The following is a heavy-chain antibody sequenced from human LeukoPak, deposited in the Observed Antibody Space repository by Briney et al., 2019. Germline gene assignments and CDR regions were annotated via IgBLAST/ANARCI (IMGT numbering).Heavy chain of an antibody. V-gene: IGHV3-53*01. Sequence: GGSLRLSCAASGFIVSGNHMGWVRQAPGKGLEWVSVIYSGDSTYYADSVKGRFTISRDNSKNTLYLQMNSLRVEDTAVYYCARESGGSYFRYWGQGTLVIVSS. CDR2: IYSGDST. D-gene: IGHD1-26*01. CDR1: GFIVSGNH. J-gene: IGHJ4*02. CDR3: ARESGGSYFRY.